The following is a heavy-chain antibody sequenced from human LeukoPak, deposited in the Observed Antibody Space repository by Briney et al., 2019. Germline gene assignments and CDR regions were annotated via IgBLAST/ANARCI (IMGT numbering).Heavy chain of an antibody. CDR3: AKARQRLRLGEFS. J-gene: IGHJ4*02. CDR1: GFTVSSYE. V-gene: IGHV3-23*01. Sequence: GSLRLSCAASGFTVSSYEMNWVRQAPGKGLEWVSAISGSGGSTYYADSVKGRFTISRDNSKNTLYLQMNSLRAEDTAVYYCAKARQRLRLGEFSWGQGTLVTVSS. D-gene: IGHD3-16*01. CDR2: ISGSGGST.